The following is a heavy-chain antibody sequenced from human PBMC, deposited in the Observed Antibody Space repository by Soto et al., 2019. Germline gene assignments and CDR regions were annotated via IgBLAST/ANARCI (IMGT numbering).Heavy chain of an antibody. D-gene: IGHD3-10*01. CDR3: ARSLSYYGSGSYPDGFDI. V-gene: IGHV1-8*01. CDR1: GYTFTSYD. J-gene: IGHJ3*02. CDR2: MNPNSGNT. Sequence: ASVKVSCKASGYTFTSYDINWVRQATGQGLEWMGWMNPNSGNTGYAQKFQGRVTMTRNTSISTAYMELSSLRSEDTAVYYCARSLSYYGSGSYPDGFDIWGQGTMVTFSS.